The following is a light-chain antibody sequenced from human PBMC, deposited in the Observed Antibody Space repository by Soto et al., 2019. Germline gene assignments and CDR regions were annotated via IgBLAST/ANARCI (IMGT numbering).Light chain of an antibody. J-gene: IGLJ1*01. V-gene: IGLV2-14*03. Sequence: QSVLTQPASVSGSPGQSITISCTGTSSDVGGYNYVSWYQHHPGKAPKLMIFDVSNRPSGVSNRFSGSKSGNTASLTISGLQPEGEADYYCSSYTTSNTRQIVFGTGTKVNVL. CDR1: SSDVGGYNY. CDR2: DVS. CDR3: SSYTTSNTRQIV.